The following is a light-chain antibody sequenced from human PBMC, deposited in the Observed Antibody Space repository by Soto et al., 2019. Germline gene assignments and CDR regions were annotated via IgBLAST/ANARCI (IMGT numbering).Light chain of an antibody. CDR1: QSVSTNY. CDR3: QQYDM. J-gene: IGKJ1*01. CDR2: DAS. Sequence: EIVLTQSPATLSLSPGERATLFCGASQSVSTNYVAWYQQKPGLAPRLLIYDASSRAAGISHRFSGSGSGTEFTLTITSLQPEDFATYYCQQYDMFGPGTKVDIK. V-gene: IGKV3D-20*01.